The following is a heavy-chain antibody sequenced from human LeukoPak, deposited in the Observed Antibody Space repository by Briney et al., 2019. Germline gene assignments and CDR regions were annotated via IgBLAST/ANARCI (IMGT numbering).Heavy chain of an antibody. CDR1: GFTFSDYA. D-gene: IGHD5-12*01. CDR3: AKGHSAYGTGFDY. V-gene: IGHV3-23*01. Sequence: PVGSLRLSCAASGFTFSDYAMTGGPQAPGKGRESGSIICSVVAVTYYADSVKGRFTISRDNAKNTRYLQMNSRRDQDTSLYYCAKGHSAYGTGFDYWGRGIQVTVSS. J-gene: IGHJ4*02. CDR2: ICSVVAVT.